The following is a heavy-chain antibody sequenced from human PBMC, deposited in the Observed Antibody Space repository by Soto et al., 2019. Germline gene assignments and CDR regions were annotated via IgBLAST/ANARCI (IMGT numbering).Heavy chain of an antibody. CDR3: ASGGSGSRYYYFDY. D-gene: IGHD3-10*01. J-gene: IGHJ4*02. CDR2: IYYSGST. Sequence: PSETLSLTCTVSGGSISSYYWSWIRQSPGKGLEWIGYIYYSGSTNYNPSLKSRVTISVDTPKNQFSLKLSSVTAADTAVYYCASGGSGSRYYYFDYWSQGTLVTVSS. V-gene: IGHV4-59*08. CDR1: GGSISSYY.